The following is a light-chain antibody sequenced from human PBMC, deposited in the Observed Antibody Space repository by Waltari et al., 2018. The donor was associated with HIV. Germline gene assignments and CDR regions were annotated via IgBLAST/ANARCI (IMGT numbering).Light chain of an antibody. J-gene: IGKJ3*01. CDR1: PSVFYSSNNKNY. CDR2: WAS. Sequence: DIVMTQSPDSLAVSLGERATINCKSSPSVFYSSNNKNYLAWYQQKPGQPPKLLIYWASTRESGVPDRFSGSGSGTDFTLTISSLQAEDVAVYYCQQYYSTPIAFGPGTKVHIK. CDR3: QQYYSTPIA. V-gene: IGKV4-1*01.